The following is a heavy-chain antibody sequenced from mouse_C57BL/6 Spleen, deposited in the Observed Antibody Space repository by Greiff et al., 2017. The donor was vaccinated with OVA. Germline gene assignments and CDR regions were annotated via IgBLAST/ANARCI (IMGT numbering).Heavy chain of an antibody. J-gene: IGHJ2*01. Sequence: VQLQQPGAELVMPGASVKLSCKASGYTFTSYWMHWVKQRPGQGLEWIGEIDPSDSYTNYNQKFKGKSTLTVDKSSSTAYMQLSSLTSEDSAVYYCARMGTGYFGYWGQGTTLTVSS. D-gene: IGHD2-3*01. CDR3: ARMGTGYFGY. CDR2: IDPSDSYT. V-gene: IGHV1-69*01. CDR1: GYTFTSYW.